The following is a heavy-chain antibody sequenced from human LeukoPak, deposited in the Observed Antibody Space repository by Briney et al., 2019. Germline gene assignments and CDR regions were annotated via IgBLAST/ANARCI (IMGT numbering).Heavy chain of an antibody. CDR1: GFTFSSYG. D-gene: IGHD2-15*01. V-gene: IGHV3-33*01. J-gene: IGHJ4*02. Sequence: GGSLRLSCAASGFTFSSYGMHWVRQAPGKGLEWVAVIWYDGSNKYYADSVKGRFTISRDNSKNTLYLQMNSLRAEDTAVYYCARDWGYCSGGSCYVFDYWGQGTLVTVSS. CDR3: ARDWGYCSGGSCYVFDY. CDR2: IWYDGSNK.